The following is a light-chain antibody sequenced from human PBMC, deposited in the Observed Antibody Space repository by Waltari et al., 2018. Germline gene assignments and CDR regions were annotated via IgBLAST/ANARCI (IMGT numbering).Light chain of an antibody. Sequence: QSVLTQPPSLSGAPGQRVTISCTGSSPNLGSGYDVHWYQQLPGTAPKLLIYGNHNRPSGVPDRFSGSRSGTSASLAITGLQAEDEADYYCQSYDNSLSGAWVFGGGTKLTVL. CDR2: GNH. V-gene: IGLV1-40*01. CDR3: QSYDNSLSGAWV. CDR1: SPNLGSGYD. J-gene: IGLJ3*02.